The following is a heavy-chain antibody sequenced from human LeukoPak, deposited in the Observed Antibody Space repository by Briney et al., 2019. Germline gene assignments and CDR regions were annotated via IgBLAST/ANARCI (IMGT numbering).Heavy chain of an antibody. CDR1: GFTFSSYG. D-gene: IGHD2-2*01. Sequence: SGGSLRLSCAASGFTFSSYGMHWVRQAPGKGLEWVAVIWYDGSNKYYADSVKGRFTISRDNSKNTLYLQMNSLRAEDTAVYHCARGPLHCSSTSCRGDYFDYWGQGTLVTVSS. V-gene: IGHV3-33*08. J-gene: IGHJ4*02. CDR3: ARGPLHCSSTSCRGDYFDY. CDR2: IWYDGSNK.